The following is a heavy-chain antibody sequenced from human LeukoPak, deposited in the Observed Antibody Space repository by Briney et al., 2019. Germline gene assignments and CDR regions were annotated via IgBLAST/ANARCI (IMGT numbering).Heavy chain of an antibody. CDR1: GFTFSSYA. CDR2: ISGSGGST. D-gene: IGHD4-23*01. V-gene: IGHV3-23*01. J-gene: IGHJ4*02. Sequence: GGSLRLSCAASGFTFSSYAMSWVRQAPGKGLEWVSAISGSGGSTYYADSVKGRFTISRDSAKNSLYLQMNSLRDEDTAVYYCARHDYGGNSGDYWGQGTLVTVSS. CDR3: ARHDYGGNSGDY.